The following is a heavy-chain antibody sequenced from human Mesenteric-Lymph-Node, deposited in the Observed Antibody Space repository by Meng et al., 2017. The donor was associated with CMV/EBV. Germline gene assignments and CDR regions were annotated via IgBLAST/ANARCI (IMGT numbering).Heavy chain of an antibody. CDR1: GYTCTSYG. CDR3: ARDYSSSWYDY. J-gene: IGHJ4*02. D-gene: IGHD6-13*01. Sequence: SCKASGYTCTSYGVSWGRQAPGQGLEWMGWINTYNADTNYAPNLQGRVTMTTDTSTSTAYLELRSLRSDDTAVYYCARDYSSSWYDYWGQGTLVTVSS. CDR2: INTYNADT. V-gene: IGHV1-18*04.